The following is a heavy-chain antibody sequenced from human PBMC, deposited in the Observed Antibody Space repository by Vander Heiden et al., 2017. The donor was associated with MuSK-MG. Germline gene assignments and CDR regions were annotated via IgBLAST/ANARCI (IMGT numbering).Heavy chain of an antibody. D-gene: IGHD1-26*01. J-gene: IGHJ5*02. CDR3: ARDHSGSYSP. V-gene: IGHV3-20*01. CDR2: INWKGGST. Sequence: EVQLVESGGGVVRPGGSLRLSCAASGFTFDDYGMSWVRQAQGKGLEWVAGINWKGGSTGYEDSVKGRFTIPRDNAKNSLYLQMNSLRAEDRALYHCARDHSGSYSPWGQGTLVTVSS. CDR1: GFTFDDYG.